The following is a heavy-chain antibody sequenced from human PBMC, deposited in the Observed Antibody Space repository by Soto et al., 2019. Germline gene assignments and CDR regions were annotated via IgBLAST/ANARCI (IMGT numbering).Heavy chain of an antibody. CDR2: MNPNSGNT. V-gene: IGHV1-8*01. Sequence: QVQLVQSGAEVKKPGASVKVSCKASGYTFTSYDINWVRQATGRGLEWMGWMNPNSGNTGYAQKFQGRVTMTTNTSISTAHVELSGLRPEDTAVYYCPREKPSYGMYVCGQVTTVYFSS. CDR1: GYTFTSYD. J-gene: IGHJ6*02. CDR3: PREKPSYGMYV.